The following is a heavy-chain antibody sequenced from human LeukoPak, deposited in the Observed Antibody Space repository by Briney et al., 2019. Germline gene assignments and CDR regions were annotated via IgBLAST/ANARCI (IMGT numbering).Heavy chain of an antibody. D-gene: IGHD5-24*01. CDR1: GFSFISYE. CDR2: ISSSGGPI. Sequence: GSLRLSSAASGFSFISYEMNWVRPAPGKGREWVSSISSSGGPIYYSDSVKGRFTISRDNAKNSLYLQMNSLRAEDTAVYYCAREVRDSYNPEYYFDFWGQGTLVTVSS. V-gene: IGHV3-48*03. CDR3: AREVRDSYNPEYYFDF. J-gene: IGHJ4*02.